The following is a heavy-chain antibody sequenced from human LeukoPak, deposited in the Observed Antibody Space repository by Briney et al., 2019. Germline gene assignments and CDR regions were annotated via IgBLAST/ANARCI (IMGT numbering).Heavy chain of an antibody. CDR1: GFTFSSYT. V-gene: IGHV3-23*01. J-gene: IGHJ4*02. D-gene: IGHD6-6*01. CDR2: ILGSGDPT. CDR3: TTVKEYSSSFFDY. Sequence: GGSLRLSCAASGFTFSSYTMSWVRQAPGEGLEWVSSILGSGDPTYYADSVKGRFTISRDTSKNTLYLQMNSLKTEDTAVYYCTTVKEYSSSFFDYWGQGTLVTVSS.